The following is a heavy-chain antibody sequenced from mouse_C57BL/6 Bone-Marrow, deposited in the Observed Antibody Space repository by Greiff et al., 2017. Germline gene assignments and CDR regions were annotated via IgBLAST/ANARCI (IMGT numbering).Heavy chain of an antibody. J-gene: IGHJ2*01. CDR2: INPYNGDT. CDR1: GYSFTGYF. V-gene: IGHV1-20*01. D-gene: IGHD1-1*01. CDR3: ARAGITTVVASYYFDY. Sequence: VQLKQSGPELVKPGDSVKISCKASGYSFTGYFMNWVMQSHGKSLEWIGRINPYNGDTFYNQKLKGKATLTVDKSSSTAHMELRSLTSEDSAVYYCARAGITTVVASYYFDYWGQGTTLTVSS.